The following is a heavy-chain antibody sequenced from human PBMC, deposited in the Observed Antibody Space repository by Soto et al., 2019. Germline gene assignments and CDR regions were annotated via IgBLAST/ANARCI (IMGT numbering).Heavy chain of an antibody. D-gene: IGHD2-2*01. CDR3: ARHGENGVVPAAIGWFDP. CDR2: IYYSGST. V-gene: IGHV4-39*01. CDR1: GGSISSSSYY. Sequence: QLQLQESGPGLVKPSETLSLTCTVSGGSISSSSYYWGWIRQPPGKGLEWIGSIYYSGSTYYNPSLKSRVTISVDTSKNQFSLKLSSVTAADTAVYYCARHGENGVVPAAIGWFDPWGQGTLVTVSS. J-gene: IGHJ5*02.